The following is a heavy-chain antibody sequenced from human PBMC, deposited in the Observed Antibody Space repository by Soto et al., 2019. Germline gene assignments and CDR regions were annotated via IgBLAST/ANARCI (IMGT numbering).Heavy chain of an antibody. J-gene: IGHJ6*02. CDR3: EKERRYYYGSGMDV. CDR1: GFTFSSYG. V-gene: IGHV3-30*18. Sequence: QVQLVESGGGVVQPGRSLRLSCAASGFTFSSYGMHWVRQAPGKGLEGVAVISYDGSNKYYADSVKGRFTISRDNSKNTLYLQMNRLRAEDTDVYYCEKERRYYYGSGMDVWGQGTTVTVSS. D-gene: IGHD3-10*01. CDR2: ISYDGSNK.